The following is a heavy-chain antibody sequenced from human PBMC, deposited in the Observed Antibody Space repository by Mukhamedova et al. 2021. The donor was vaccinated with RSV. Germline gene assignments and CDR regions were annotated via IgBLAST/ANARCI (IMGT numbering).Heavy chain of an antibody. CDR2: MNPQSGNS. CDR3: ARARRWELLSDN. J-gene: IGHJ4*02. V-gene: IGHV1-8*01. Sequence: GLEWMGWMNPQSGNSGFARKFQGRVTVSTDTSITTAYMELSSLRSDDTAVYYCARARRWELLSDNCGQGTLVTVS. D-gene: IGHD1-26*01.